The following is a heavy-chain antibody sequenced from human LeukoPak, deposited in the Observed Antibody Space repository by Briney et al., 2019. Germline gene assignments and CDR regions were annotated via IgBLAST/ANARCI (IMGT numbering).Heavy chain of an antibody. D-gene: IGHD6-13*01. CDR2: INWNGGST. J-gene: IGHJ6*03. Sequence: GGSLRLSCAAPGFTFDDYGMSWVRQAPGKGLEWVSGINWNGGSTGYADSVKGRFTISRDNAKNSLYLQMNSLRAEDTALYYCARDGAAAGYYYYYYMDVWGKGTTVTVSS. V-gene: IGHV3-20*04. CDR3: ARDGAAAGYYYYYYMDV. CDR1: GFTFDDYG.